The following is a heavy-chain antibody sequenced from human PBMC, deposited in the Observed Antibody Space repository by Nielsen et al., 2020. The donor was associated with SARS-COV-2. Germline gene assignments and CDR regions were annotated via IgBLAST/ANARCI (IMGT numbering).Heavy chain of an antibody. D-gene: IGHD1-26*01. CDR1: GFTFSSYS. V-gene: IGHV3-48*02. CDR3: ARDVLGSSGSYGGWFDP. Sequence: GGSLRLSCAASGFTFSSYSMNWVRQAPGKGLEWVSYISSSSSTIYYADSVKGRFTISRGNAKNSLYLQMNSLRDEDTAVYYCARDVLGSSGSYGGWFDPWGQGTLVTVSS. J-gene: IGHJ5*02. CDR2: ISSSSSTI.